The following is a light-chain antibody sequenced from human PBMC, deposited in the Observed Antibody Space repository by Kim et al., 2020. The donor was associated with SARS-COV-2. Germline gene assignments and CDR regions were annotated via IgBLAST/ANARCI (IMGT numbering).Light chain of an antibody. CDR1: SSDVGGYDY. Sequence: HSITISFTGTSSDVGGYDYVSCYQPHPGTAPKLMIYDVTNRPSGVSNRFSGSKSGNTASLTISGLQAEDEADYYCSSYSSTSTVLFGGGTQLTVL. J-gene: IGLJ2*01. V-gene: IGLV2-14*03. CDR2: DVT. CDR3: SSYSSTSTVL.